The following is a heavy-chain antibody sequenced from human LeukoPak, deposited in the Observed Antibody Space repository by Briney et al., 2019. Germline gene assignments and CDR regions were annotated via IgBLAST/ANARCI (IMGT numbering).Heavy chain of an antibody. V-gene: IGHV1-18*03. CDR1: GYTFSSYG. D-gene: IGHD3-10*01. CDR2: ISTYNSDA. Sequence: ASVKVSCKASGYTFSSYGISWVRQAPGQGVEWMGWISTYNSDANYAQNVQGRVTVTADTSTATAYMEVRSLRSDDMAVYYCARGRGFGQDTFDFWGQGTLVTVSS. J-gene: IGHJ4*02. CDR3: ARGRGFGQDTFDF.